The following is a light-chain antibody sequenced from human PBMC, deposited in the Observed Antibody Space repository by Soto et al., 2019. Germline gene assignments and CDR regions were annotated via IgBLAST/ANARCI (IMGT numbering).Light chain of an antibody. Sequence: QTVVTQEPSFSVSPGGTVTLTFGLSSGSVSTTYYPSWYQQTPGQAPRTLIYSTTTRSSGVPDRFSGSILGNKAALTITGAQPDDEAEYYCVLYMGSGISVFGGGTKLTVL. CDR3: VLYMGSGISV. J-gene: IGLJ3*02. CDR1: SGSVSTTYY. V-gene: IGLV8-61*01. CDR2: STT.